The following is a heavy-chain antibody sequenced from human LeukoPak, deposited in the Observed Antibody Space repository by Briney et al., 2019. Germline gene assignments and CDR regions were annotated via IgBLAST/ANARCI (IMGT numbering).Heavy chain of an antibody. D-gene: IGHD7-27*01. V-gene: IGHV3-30*18. CDR1: GFTFSTYG. Sequence: PGRSLRLSCAASGFTFSTYGMHWVRQAPGKGLEWVAFMSYDGSNQNHVDSVKGRFTISRDNSKNTLYLQMNSLRVEDTAVYYRAKDREASWATDYWGQGTLVTVSS. J-gene: IGHJ4*02. CDR3: AKDREASWATDY. CDR2: MSYDGSNQ.